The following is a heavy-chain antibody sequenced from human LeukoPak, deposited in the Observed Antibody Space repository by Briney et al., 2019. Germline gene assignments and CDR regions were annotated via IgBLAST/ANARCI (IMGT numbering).Heavy chain of an antibody. J-gene: IGHJ4*02. D-gene: IGHD3-22*01. CDR1: GYTFTGYY. Sequence: ASVKVSCKASGYTFTGYYMHWVRQAPGQGLEWMGWINPNSGGTNYAQKFQGRVTMTRDTSISTAYMELSRLRSDDTAVYYCARDRYYDSSGYYLFDYWGQETLVTVSS. CDR2: INPNSGGT. V-gene: IGHV1-2*02. CDR3: ARDRYYDSSGYYLFDY.